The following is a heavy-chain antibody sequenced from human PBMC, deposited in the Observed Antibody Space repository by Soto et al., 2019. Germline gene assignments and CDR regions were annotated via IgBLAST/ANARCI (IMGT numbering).Heavy chain of an antibody. V-gene: IGHV3-23*01. CDR2: ISGSGSST. CDR1: GFTFSSYA. Sequence: GGSLRLSCAASGFTFSSYAMNWVRQAPGKGLEWVSVISGSGSSTYYADSVKGRLTISRDNSKNTLYLQMNSLRAEDTAVYYCASRSSGWYFDYWGQGTLVTVSS. D-gene: IGHD6-19*01. CDR3: ASRSSGWYFDY. J-gene: IGHJ4*02.